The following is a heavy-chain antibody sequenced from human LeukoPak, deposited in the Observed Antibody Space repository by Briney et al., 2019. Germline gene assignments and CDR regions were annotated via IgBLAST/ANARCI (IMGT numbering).Heavy chain of an antibody. J-gene: IGHJ5*02. D-gene: IGHD1-1*01. V-gene: IGHV4-59*01. CDR1: GGSINSYY. CDR3: AITPGARNWNPSFCIDP. Sequence: SETLSLTCTVSGGSINSYYWSWIRQPPGKGLEWIGYIHYSGSTNYNPSLKSRVTISVDTSKNHFSLKLSSVTAADTAVYYCAITPGARNWNPSFCIDPWGQGTLVTVSS. CDR2: IHYSGST.